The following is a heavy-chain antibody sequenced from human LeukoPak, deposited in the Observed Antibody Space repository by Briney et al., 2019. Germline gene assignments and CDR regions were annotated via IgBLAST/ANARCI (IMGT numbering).Heavy chain of an antibody. V-gene: IGHV4-39*01. CDR3: ERLWGIAVL. J-gene: IGHJ4*02. CDR2: IYSRGTT. Sequence: SQTLSLTCTVSGGSISSSSYYWGWIRQPPGKGLEWTGSIYSRGTTYYYPSLTRRVTTPADTSKNQFSLKLSSVTAAGTSVYYCERLWGIAVLWGQGTLVTVSS. D-gene: IGHD6-19*01. CDR1: GGSISSSSYY.